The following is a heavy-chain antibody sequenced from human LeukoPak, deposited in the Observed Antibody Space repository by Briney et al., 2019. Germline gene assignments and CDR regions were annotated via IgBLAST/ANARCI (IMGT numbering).Heavy chain of an antibody. J-gene: IGHJ3*01. V-gene: IGHV3-48*02. CDR3: VRDQFYAFDV. CDR1: GFTFTSYT. CDR2: IRTSGGVV. Sequence: GGSLRLSCAASGFTFTSYTMNWVRQAPGKGLEWISYIRTSGGVVSYTDSVRGRFTISTDSAKNSLYLQVNSLRDDDTAVYYCVRDQFYAFDVWGQGTMVTVS.